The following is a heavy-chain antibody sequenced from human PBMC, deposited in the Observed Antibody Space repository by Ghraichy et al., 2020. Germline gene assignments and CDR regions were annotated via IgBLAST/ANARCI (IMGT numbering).Heavy chain of an antibody. CDR1: GASVSSDLYS. J-gene: IGHJ6*02. CDR2: TYHSGSA. Sequence: SETLSLTCTVSGASVSSDLYSWTWLRQSSGKGLEWIGYTYHSGSAFSNPSLKSRVAISVDRSENQFSLKLSSVSAADTAVYYCAVLASNGVDVWGQGTKVTVSS. D-gene: IGHD3-3*01. V-gene: IGHV4-30-2*06. CDR3: AVLASNGVDV.